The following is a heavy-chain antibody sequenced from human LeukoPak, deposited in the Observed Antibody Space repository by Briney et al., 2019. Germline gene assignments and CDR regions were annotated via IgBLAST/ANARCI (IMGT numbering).Heavy chain of an antibody. Sequence: PSETLSLTCTVSGGSISSYYWSWIRQPPGKGLEWIGYIYHSGSTDYNPSLKSRVTISVDTSKNQFSLRLSSVTAADTAVYYCARGAGWYQFWGQGTLVTVSS. D-gene: IGHD6-19*01. J-gene: IGHJ4*02. V-gene: IGHV4-59*01. CDR1: GGSISSYY. CDR2: IYHSGST. CDR3: ARGAGWYQF.